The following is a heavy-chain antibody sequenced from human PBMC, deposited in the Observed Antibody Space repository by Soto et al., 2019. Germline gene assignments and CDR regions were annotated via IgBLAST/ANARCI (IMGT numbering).Heavy chain of an antibody. Sequence: GGSLRLSCAASGFTFGLFAMSWVRQAPGQGLEWVATLIGSGKSAGRTYYADSVKGRFTISRDNSNNILYLQMNSLRAEDTATYYCARVKARGPFAFDIWGQGTMVTVSS. CDR1: GFTFGLFA. D-gene: IGHD6-6*01. CDR3: ARVKARGPFAFDI. J-gene: IGHJ3*02. CDR2: LIGSGKSAGRT. V-gene: IGHV3-23*01.